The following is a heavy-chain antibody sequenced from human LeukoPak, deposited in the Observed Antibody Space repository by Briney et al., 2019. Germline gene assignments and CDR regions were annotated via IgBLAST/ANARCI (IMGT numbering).Heavy chain of an antibody. CDR3: ARLPLITGTIWVDAGGALYFDY. CDR1: GGSISSYY. J-gene: IGHJ4*02. CDR2: IYYSGST. D-gene: IGHD1-7*01. Sequence: PSETLSLTCTVSGGSISSYYWSWIRQPAGKGLEWIGSIYYSGSTYYNPSLKSRVTISVDTSKNQFSLKLSSVTAADTAVYYCARLPLITGTIWVDAGGALYFDYWGQGTLVTVSS. V-gene: IGHV4-59*05.